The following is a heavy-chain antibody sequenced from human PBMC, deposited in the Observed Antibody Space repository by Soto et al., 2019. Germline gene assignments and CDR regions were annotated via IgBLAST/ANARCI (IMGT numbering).Heavy chain of an antibody. D-gene: IGHD1-26*01. V-gene: IGHV4-34*01. Sequence: QVQLQQWGAGLLKPSETRSLTCAVYGGSCSGYYWSWIRQPPGKGLEWMGEINHSGSTNYNPSLKRRVTVSVDTSKNQFSLKLSSVPAADTAVYYCARGVCVGDTRAWFEPWGQGTLVTVSS. CDR3: ARGVCVGDTRAWFEP. J-gene: IGHJ5*02. CDR2: INHSGST. CDR1: GGSCSGYY.